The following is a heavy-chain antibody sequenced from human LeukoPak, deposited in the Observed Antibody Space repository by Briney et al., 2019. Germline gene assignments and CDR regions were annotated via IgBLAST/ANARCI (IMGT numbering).Heavy chain of an antibody. CDR2: IYHSGST. CDR1: SYSISSGYY. J-gene: IGHJ5*02. CDR3: ARVRGYYDSSGYQNWFDP. Sequence: SETLSLTCAVSSYSISSGYYWGWIRQPPGKGLAWIGSIYHSGSTYYNPPLKSRVTISVDTSKNQFSLKLSSVTAADTAVYYCARVRGYYDSSGYQNWFDPWGQGTLVTVSS. D-gene: IGHD3-22*01. V-gene: IGHV4-38-2*01.